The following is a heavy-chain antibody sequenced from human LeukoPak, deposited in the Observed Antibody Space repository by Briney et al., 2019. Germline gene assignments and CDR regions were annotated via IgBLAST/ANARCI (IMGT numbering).Heavy chain of an antibody. CDR1: GFTFNDYY. J-gene: IGHJ4*02. CDR2: ISSGITTI. Sequence: PGGSLRLSCAASGFTFNDYYMSWIRQAPGKGLEWVSYISSGITTIYYADSVKGRFTISRDNAKDSLYLQMNSLRAEDTAVYYCARDLGWFGELLTFDYWGQGTLVTVSS. CDR3: ARDLGWFGELLTFDY. V-gene: IGHV3-11*01. D-gene: IGHD3-10*01.